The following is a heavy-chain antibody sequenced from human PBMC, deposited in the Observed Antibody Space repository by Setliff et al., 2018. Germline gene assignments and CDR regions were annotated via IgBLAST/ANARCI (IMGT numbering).Heavy chain of an antibody. J-gene: IGHJ4*02. CDR2: INGDGTIT. CDR3: AREPHDSSGPDY. CDR1: GFTFSKYW. D-gene: IGHD3-22*01. V-gene: IGHV3-74*01. Sequence: GSLRLSCGGYGFTFSKYWMYWVRQVPGKGLVWVSRINGDGTITNYADSVKGRFTISRDNAKNTLYLQMNSLRAEDTAVYYCAREPHDSSGPDYWGQGTLVTVSS.